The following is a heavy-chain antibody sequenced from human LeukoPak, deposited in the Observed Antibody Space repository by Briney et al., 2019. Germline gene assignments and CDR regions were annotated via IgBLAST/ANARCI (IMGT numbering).Heavy chain of an antibody. CDR1: GFTFSSYW. CDR3: AKDSHGYGPSYYFDY. V-gene: IGHV3-7*01. J-gene: IGHJ4*02. CDR2: IKEDGSEK. D-gene: IGHD5-12*01. Sequence: PGGSLRLSCAASGFTFSSYWMSWVRQAPGKGLEWVANIKEDGSEKYYVDSVKGRFTISRDNAKNSLYLQMNSLRAEDTAVYYCAKDSHGYGPSYYFDYWGQGTLVTVSS.